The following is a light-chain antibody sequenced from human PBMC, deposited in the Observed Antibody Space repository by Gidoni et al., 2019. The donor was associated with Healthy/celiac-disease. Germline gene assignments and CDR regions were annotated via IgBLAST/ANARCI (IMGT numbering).Light chain of an antibody. Sequence: AIQMTQSPSSLSASVGDRVTITCRASQDIRNDLGWYQQKPGKAPKVLISAATSLQGAVPSRFSVSGSGTEFSLTISSLQPADFATYYCLQANNSPRTFGQGTRVEIK. J-gene: IGKJ1*01. V-gene: IGKV1-6*01. CDR2: AAT. CDR3: LQANNSPRT. CDR1: QDIRND.